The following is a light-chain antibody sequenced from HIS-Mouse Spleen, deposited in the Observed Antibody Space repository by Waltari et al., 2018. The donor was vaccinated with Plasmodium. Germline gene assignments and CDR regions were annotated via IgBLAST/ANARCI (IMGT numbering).Light chain of an antibody. J-gene: IGLJ2*01. CDR1: RSDVGGYHY. Sequence: QSALTQPPPASGSPGQSVTISCTGTRSDVGGYHYVPWYQQHPGKAPKPMIYEFSKRPSGVPDRFSGSKSGNTASLTVSGLQAEDEADYYCSSYAGSNNLVFGGGTKLTVL. V-gene: IGLV2-8*01. CDR3: SSYAGSNNLV. CDR2: EFS.